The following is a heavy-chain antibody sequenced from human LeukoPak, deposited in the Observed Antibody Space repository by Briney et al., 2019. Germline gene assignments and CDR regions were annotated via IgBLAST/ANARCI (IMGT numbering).Heavy chain of an antibody. D-gene: IGHD3-10*01. CDR1: GGSISSYY. V-gene: IGHV4-59*01. CDR3: ARAASPRFTMVRGVNFDY. CDR2: IYYSGST. Sequence: PSETLSLTCTVSGGSISSYYWSWIRQPPGKGLEWIGYIYYSGSTNYNPSLKSRVTISVDTSKNQFSLKLSSVTAADTAVYYCARAASPRFTMVRGVNFDYWGQGTLVTVSS. J-gene: IGHJ4*02.